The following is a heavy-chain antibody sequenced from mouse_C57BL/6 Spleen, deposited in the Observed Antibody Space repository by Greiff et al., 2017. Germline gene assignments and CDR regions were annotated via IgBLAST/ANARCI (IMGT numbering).Heavy chain of an antibody. D-gene: IGHD1-1*01. J-gene: IGHJ4*01. V-gene: IGHV5-17*01. Sequence: DVKLVESGGGLVKPGGSLKLSCAASGFTFSDYGMHWVRQAPETGLEWVAYISSGSSTIYYADTVKGRFTISRDNAKNTLFLQMTSLRSEDTAMYYCARPSYYYGSSLYAMDYWGQGTSVTVSS. CDR2: ISSGSSTI. CDR3: ARPSYYYGSSLYAMDY. CDR1: GFTFSDYG.